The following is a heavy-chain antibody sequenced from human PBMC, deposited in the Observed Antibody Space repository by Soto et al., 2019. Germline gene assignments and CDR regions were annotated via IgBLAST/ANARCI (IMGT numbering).Heavy chain of an antibody. CDR3: ESPFAVSAAGPFDS. D-gene: IGHD6-13*01. CDR2: IYYSGST. V-gene: IGHV4-31*03. J-gene: IGHJ5*01. CDR1: GGSISSGGYY. Sequence: QVQLQESGPGLVKPSQTLSLTCTVSGGSISSGGYYWSWIRQHPGKGLARIGDIYYSGSTYYNPSLQSRVARSVDTSKNQFALKLSSVTAADTAVYYCESPFAVSAAGPFDSWGQGTLVTVSS.